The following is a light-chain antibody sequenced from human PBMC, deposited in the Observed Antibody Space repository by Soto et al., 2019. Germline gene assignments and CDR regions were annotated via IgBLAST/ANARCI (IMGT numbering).Light chain of an antibody. CDR1: SSEIGGYDF. CDR2: EVT. J-gene: IGLJ3*02. V-gene: IGLV2-14*01. Sequence: QSALTQPASVSGSPGQSITISCTGTSSEIGGYDFVSWYQQHPAKAPRLIISEVTNRPSGVSNRFSGSKSGNTASLTISGLQVEDEADYFCSSFTSRDTLVFGGGTKVTVL. CDR3: SSFTSRDTLV.